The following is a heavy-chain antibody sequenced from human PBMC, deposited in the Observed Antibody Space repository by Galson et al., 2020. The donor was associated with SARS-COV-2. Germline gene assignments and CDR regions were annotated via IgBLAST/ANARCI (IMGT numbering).Heavy chain of an antibody. CDR1: GYTFTGYY. D-gene: IGHD1-26*01. J-gene: IGHJ6*02. CDR2: INPNSGGT. CDR3: ARLRIHYQVGATWDYYYYGMDV. Sequence: ASVKVSCKASGYTFTGYYMHWVRQAPGQGLEWMGWINPNSGGTNYAQKFQGRVTMTRDTSISTAYMELSRLRSDDTAVYYCARLRIHYQVGATWDYYYYGMDVWGQGTTVTVSS. V-gene: IGHV1-2*02.